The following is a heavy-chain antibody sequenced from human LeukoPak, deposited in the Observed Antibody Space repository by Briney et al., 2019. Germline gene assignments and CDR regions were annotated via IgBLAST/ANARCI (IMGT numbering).Heavy chain of an antibody. D-gene: IGHD3-22*01. CDR3: AKYLYDSSGYSAYFDY. J-gene: IGHJ4*02. V-gene: IGHV3-20*04. CDR1: GFTFEDHG. CDR2: INCSCGYI. Sequence: GGSLRLSCAAAGFTFEDHGMSWVRQDPGKGLEWVSSINCSCGYISYADSVKGRFTISRVNAKNSLYLQMDSLRAEDTVLYFCAKYLYDSSGYSAYFDYWGQGTLVTVSS.